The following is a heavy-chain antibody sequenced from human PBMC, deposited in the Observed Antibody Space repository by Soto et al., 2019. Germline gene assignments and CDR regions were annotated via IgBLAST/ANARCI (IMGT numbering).Heavy chain of an antibody. V-gene: IGHV1-8*01. CDR3: ARERTSYGMDV. CDR2: MNPNSGNT. J-gene: IGHJ6*02. CDR1: GYTFTSYD. Sequence: QVQLVQSGAEVKKPGASVKVSCKASGYTFTSYDINWVRQATGQGLEGMGWMNPNSGNTGYAQKFQXXVTMTRSPAISTAYLELSSLRSEDTAVYYCARERTSYGMDVWGQGTTVTVSS.